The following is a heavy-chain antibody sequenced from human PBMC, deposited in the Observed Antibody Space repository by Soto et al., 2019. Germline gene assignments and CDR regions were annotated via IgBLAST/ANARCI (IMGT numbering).Heavy chain of an antibody. CDR2: ISSGGGTT. CDR3: ASEYGSGLPIY. V-gene: IGHV3-48*03. D-gene: IGHD3-10*01. Sequence: PGGSRRLSCAASGLTFSSYEMNWVRQAPGKGLEWLSYISSGGGTTYYADSVKGRFTISRDTGKNSLYLRMNSLRAEDTALYYCASEYGSGLPIYWRQGTLDTVSS. CDR1: GLTFSSYE. J-gene: IGHJ4*02.